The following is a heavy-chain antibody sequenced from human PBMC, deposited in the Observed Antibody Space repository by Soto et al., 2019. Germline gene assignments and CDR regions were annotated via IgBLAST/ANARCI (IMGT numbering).Heavy chain of an antibody. CDR1: GYTFTSYG. J-gene: IGHJ6*02. CDR2: ISASNGNT. Sequence: QVQLVQSGAEVKNSGASVKVSCKASGYTFTSYGFSWVRQAPGQGLEWMGWISASNGNTNYAQKLQGRVTMTTDTSTCKAYIELRSLRSDDTATYYCARDSVRYCRDGVCYQGYYSIAMDVWGQGTTVTVS. D-gene: IGHD2-8*01. V-gene: IGHV1-18*01. CDR3: ARDSVRYCRDGVCYQGYYSIAMDV.